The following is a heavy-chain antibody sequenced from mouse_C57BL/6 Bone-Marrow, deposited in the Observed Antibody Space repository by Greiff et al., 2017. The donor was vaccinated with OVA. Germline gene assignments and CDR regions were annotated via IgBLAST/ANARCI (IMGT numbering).Heavy chain of an antibody. Sequence: VQLVESGGDLVKPGGSLKLSCAASGFTFSSYGMSWVRQTPDKRLEWVATISSGGSYTYYPDSVKGRFTISRDNAKNTLYLQMSSLKSEDTAMYYCANPFAYWGQGTLVTVSA. J-gene: IGHJ3*01. V-gene: IGHV5-6*01. CDR2: ISSGGSYT. CDR3: ANPFAY. CDR1: GFTFSSYG.